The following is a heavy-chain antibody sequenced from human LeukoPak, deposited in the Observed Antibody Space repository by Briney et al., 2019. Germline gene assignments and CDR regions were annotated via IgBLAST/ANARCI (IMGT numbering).Heavy chain of an antibody. CDR2: IKTDGLTT. V-gene: IGHV3-74*03. D-gene: IGHD6-13*01. Sequence: WGSLRLSCAASGFAFSSYWMQWVRHAPGKVLVWVSRIKTDGLTTTYADSVKGRFTISRDNAKNTLFLQMDSLRAEDTAVYYCARAPDLGYGFVAFDIWGQGTMVTVPS. CDR1: GFAFSSYW. CDR3: ARAPDLGYGFVAFDI. J-gene: IGHJ3*02.